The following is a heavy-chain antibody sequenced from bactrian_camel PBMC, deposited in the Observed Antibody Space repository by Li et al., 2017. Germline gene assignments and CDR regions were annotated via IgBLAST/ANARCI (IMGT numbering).Heavy chain of an antibody. D-gene: IGHD1*01. Sequence: VQLVESGGGSVQAGGSLRLSCAASGYTFNTYSWFRQAPEKGREGVALISSKGATRYKDYVKGRFTISQDNAENTLYLQMNSLKPEDSAMYYCAGDGLPYGGSAACMTLEGSIYRYRGQG. CDR1: GYTFNTY. J-gene: IGHJ2*01. CDR2: ISSKGAT. V-gene: IGHV3S42*01.